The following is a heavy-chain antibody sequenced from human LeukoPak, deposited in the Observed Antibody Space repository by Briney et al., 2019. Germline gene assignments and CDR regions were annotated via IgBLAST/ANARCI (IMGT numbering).Heavy chain of an antibody. CDR1: GDSITSYF. D-gene: IGHD5-18*01. J-gene: IGHJ4*02. CDR3: ARETDTAMVKPYYFDY. Sequence: PSETLSLTCTVSGDSITSYFWSWIRQPPGKGLEWVGYIFYSGITNYNPSLKSRVTISVDTSKNQFSLKLSSVTAANTAVYYCARETDTAMVKPYYFDYWGQGTLVTVSS. V-gene: IGHV4-59*12. CDR2: IFYSGIT.